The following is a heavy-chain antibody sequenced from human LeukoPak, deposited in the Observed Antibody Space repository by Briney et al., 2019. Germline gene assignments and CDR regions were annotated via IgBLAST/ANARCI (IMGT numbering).Heavy chain of an antibody. CDR1: GYTFTGYY. Sequence: ASVNVSCKASGYTFTGYYMHWVRQAPGQGLEGMGWINPNSGGTNYAQKFQGRVTMTRDTSISTAYMELSRLRSDDTAVYYCARDTYCGGDCYYMDVWGKGTTVTVSS. V-gene: IGHV1-2*02. CDR2: INPNSGGT. D-gene: IGHD2-21*01. J-gene: IGHJ6*03. CDR3: ARDTYCGGDCYYMDV.